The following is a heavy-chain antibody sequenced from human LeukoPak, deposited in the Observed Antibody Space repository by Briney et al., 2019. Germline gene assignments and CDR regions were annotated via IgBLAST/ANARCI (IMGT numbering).Heavy chain of an antibody. CDR2: ISSSSSYI. D-gene: IGHD2-15*01. CDR3: ARDLHGVAALYYYYDMDV. J-gene: IGHJ6*02. CDR1: GFTFSSYS. Sequence: GGSLRLSCAASGFTFSSYSMNWVRQAPGKGLEWVSSISSSSSYIYYADSVKGRFTISRDNAKNSLYLQMNSLRAEDTAVYYCARDLHGVAALYYYYDMDVWGQGTTVTVSS. V-gene: IGHV3-21*01.